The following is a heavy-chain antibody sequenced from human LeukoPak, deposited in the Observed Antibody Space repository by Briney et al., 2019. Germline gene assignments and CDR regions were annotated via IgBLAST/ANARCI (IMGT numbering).Heavy chain of an antibody. CDR1: GGSISNGDYF. V-gene: IGHV4-30-4*01. J-gene: IGHJ5*02. D-gene: IGHD3-16*01. CDR3: ARRQSRSSYGYGVDP. CDR2: IYHSGST. Sequence: SQTLSLTCTVSGGSISNGDYFWSWIRQPPGKGLEWIGYIYHSGSTYYNPSLKSRVTISVDTSKNQFSLKLSSVTAADTAVYYCARRQSRSSYGYGVDPWGQGTLVTVSP.